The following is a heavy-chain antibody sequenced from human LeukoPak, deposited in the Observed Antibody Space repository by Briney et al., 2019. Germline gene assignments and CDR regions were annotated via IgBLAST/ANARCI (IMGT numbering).Heavy chain of an antibody. CDR1: GGSIISGGYS. D-gene: IGHD3-9*01. J-gene: IGHJ5*02. Sequence: PSETLSLTCAVSGGSIISGGYSWGWIRQPPGKGLEWIGYIYHSGSTYYNPSLKSRVTISVDRSKNQFSLKLSSVAAADTAGYYCARAHHYDIFTGYPENWFDPWGQGTLVTVSS. CDR3: ARAHHYDIFTGYPENWFDP. V-gene: IGHV4-30-2*01. CDR2: IYHSGST.